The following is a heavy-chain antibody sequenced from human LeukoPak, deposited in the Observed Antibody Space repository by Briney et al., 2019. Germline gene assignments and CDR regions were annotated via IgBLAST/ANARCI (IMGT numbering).Heavy chain of an antibody. CDR2: IKPDGSEK. CDR3: ARFGVPYGVDV. D-gene: IGHD3-16*01. Sequence: PGGSLSLSCAASGFTFSTHWMSWVRQAPGKGLEWVANIKPDGSEKDYVDSLKGRFTISRDNAKNSLHLQVNSLRAEDTAVYYCARFGVPYGVDVWGQGTTVTVSS. CDR1: GFTFSTHW. J-gene: IGHJ6*02. V-gene: IGHV3-7*04.